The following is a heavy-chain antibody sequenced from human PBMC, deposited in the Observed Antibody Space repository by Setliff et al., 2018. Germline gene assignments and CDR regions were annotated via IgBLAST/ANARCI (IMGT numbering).Heavy chain of an antibody. CDR3: ARDRRRLVTYYYYGMDV. CDR1: GGSFSTYY. D-gene: IGHD6-19*01. J-gene: IGHJ6*02. CDR2: INHSGST. V-gene: IGHV4-34*01. Sequence: PSETLSLTCAVYGGSFSTYYWIWIRQPPGKGLEWIGEINHSGSTNYNPSLKSRVTISVDTSKNQFSLKLSSVTAADTAVYYCARDRRRLVTYYYYGMDVWGQGTTVTVSS.